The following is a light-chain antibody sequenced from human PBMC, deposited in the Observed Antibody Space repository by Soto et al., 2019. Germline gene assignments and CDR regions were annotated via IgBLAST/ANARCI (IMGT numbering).Light chain of an antibody. CDR3: QHFGGTTFT. Sequence: EIVLTQSPATLSLSPGERATLSCRASQSVSSYLLWYQQKPGQTPRLLIYDASNRATGIPDRFSGSGSGTHFTLTISRLEPGDFAVYYCQHFGGTTFTFGQGTRLEIK. J-gene: IGKJ5*01. CDR2: DAS. V-gene: IGKV3-11*01. CDR1: QSVSSY.